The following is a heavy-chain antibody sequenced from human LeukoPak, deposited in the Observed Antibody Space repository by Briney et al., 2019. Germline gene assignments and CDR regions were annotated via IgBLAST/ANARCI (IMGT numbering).Heavy chain of an antibody. V-gene: IGHV4-34*01. CDR3: AGEAAAAVLAYFQH. CDR1: GGSFSGYY. D-gene: IGHD6-13*01. J-gene: IGHJ1*01. CDR2: INHSGST. Sequence: PSETLSLTCAVYGGSFSGYYWSWIRQPPGKGLEWIGEINHSGSTNYNPSLKSRVTISVDTSKNQFSLKLSSVTAADTAVYYCAGEAAAAVLAYFQHWGQGTLVAVSS.